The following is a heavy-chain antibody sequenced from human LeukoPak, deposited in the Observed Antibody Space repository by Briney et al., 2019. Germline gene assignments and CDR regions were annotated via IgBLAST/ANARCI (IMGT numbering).Heavy chain of an antibody. D-gene: IGHD3-10*01. Sequence: SETLSLTCSVSNDPIRNYYWSWIRQPPGKALEWIGYIYHTGNTNYNPSLKSRLTMSIDTSKNQFSLNLNSVTAADTAVYYCARGNYGSGSYYVVDFDYWGQGTLVTVSS. CDR1: NDPIRNYY. CDR2: IYHTGNT. CDR3: ARGNYGSGSYYVVDFDY. V-gene: IGHV4-59*01. J-gene: IGHJ4*02.